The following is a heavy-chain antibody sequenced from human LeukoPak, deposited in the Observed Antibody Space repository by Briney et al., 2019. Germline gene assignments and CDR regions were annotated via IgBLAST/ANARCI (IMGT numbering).Heavy chain of an antibody. J-gene: IGHJ4*02. Sequence: SETLSLTCAVYGGSFSGYYWSWIRQPPGKGLEWIGYIYYSGSTNYNPSLKSRVTISVDTSKNQFSLKLSSVTAADTAVYYCARVRYNWNRDFDYWGQGTLVTVSS. D-gene: IGHD1-20*01. CDR1: GGSFSGYY. V-gene: IGHV4-59*08. CDR2: IYYSGST. CDR3: ARVRYNWNRDFDY.